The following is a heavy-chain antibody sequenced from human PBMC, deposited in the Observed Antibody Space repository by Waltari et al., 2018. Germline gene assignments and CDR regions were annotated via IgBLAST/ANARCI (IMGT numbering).Heavy chain of an antibody. Sequence: VQLQESGPGLVKPSETLSLTCTVSGASISRYYWSWIRQSPENGLEFIASIHSNGATTYNPSLKGRVSLSLDMSKNQFSLQLSSVTAADTAVYYCASLPAQVYDDTIPDWGQGILVTVSS. CDR3: ASLPAQVYDDTIPD. V-gene: IGHV4-59*13. CDR2: IHSNGAT. D-gene: IGHD4-17*01. J-gene: IGHJ4*02. CDR1: GASISRYY.